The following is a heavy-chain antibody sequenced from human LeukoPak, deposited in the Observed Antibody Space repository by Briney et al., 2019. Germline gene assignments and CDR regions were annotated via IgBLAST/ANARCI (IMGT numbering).Heavy chain of an antibody. CDR1: GYTFTGYY. J-gene: IGHJ4*02. Sequence: ASVKLSCKASGYTFTGYYMHWVRQAPGQGLEWMGWINPNSGGTNYAQKFQGWVTMTRDTSISTAYMELSRLRSDDTAVYYCARAPRGYSYGTFDYWGQGTLVTVSS. V-gene: IGHV1-2*04. CDR2: INPNSGGT. D-gene: IGHD5-18*01. CDR3: ARAPRGYSYGTFDY.